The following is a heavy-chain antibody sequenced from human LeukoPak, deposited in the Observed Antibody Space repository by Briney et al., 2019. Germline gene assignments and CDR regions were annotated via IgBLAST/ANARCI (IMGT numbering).Heavy chain of an antibody. Sequence: SQTLSLTCAVAGGSISSSNWWSWVRQPPGKGLEWIGGIYYSGRTYYNPSLKSRVTISVDTSKNQFSLKLSSVTAADTAVYYCARDYYDSSGYYYSSEYFQHWGQGTLVTVSS. V-gene: IGHV4-4*02. CDR2: IYYSGRT. J-gene: IGHJ1*01. D-gene: IGHD3-22*01. CDR3: ARDYYDSSGYYYSSEYFQH. CDR1: GGSISSSNW.